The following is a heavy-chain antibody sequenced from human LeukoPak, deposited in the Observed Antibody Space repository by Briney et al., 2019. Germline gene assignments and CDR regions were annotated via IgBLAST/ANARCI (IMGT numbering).Heavy chain of an antibody. D-gene: IGHD3-9*01. J-gene: IGHJ4*02. V-gene: IGHV3-21*01. Sequence: GGSLRLSCAASGFTFSSYSMNWVRQAPGQGLEWVSSISSSSSYIYYADSVKGRFTISRDNAKNSLYLQMNSLRAEDTAVYYCAKDPSLRYFDWLLPFDYWGQGTLVTVSS. CDR1: GFTFSSYS. CDR3: AKDPSLRYFDWLLPFDY. CDR2: ISSSSSYI.